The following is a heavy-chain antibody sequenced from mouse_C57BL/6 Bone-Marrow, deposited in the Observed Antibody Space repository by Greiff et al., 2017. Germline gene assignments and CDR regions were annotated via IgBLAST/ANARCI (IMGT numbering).Heavy chain of an antibody. CDR2: IYPRSGNT. V-gene: IGHV1-81*01. CDR1: GYTFTSYG. CDR3: ATPYLWLRLCYWYFDV. Sequence: QVQLQQSGAELARPGASVKLSCKASGYTFTSYGISWVKQRTGQGLEWIGEIYPRSGNTYYNEKFKGKATLTADKSSSTAYMELRSLTSEDSAVYLCATPYLWLRLCYWYFDVWGTGTTVTVSS. J-gene: IGHJ1*03. D-gene: IGHD2-2*01.